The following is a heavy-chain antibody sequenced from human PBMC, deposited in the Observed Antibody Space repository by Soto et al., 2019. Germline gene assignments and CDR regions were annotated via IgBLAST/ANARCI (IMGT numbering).Heavy chain of an antibody. CDR1: GFIFSSYG. D-gene: IGHD3-10*01. Sequence: QVQLVESGGGVVQPERSLRISCAASGFIFSSYGIHWVRQAPGKGLEWVAVISYDGSNRYFADSAKSRFTISRDNSKNTVHLERNSLRAEDTAVYFCAKGSLWFGELDRGEYFDSWVPGTLVTVYS. CDR2: ISYDGSNR. V-gene: IGHV3-30*18. J-gene: IGHJ4*02. CDR3: AKGSLWFGELDRGEYFDS.